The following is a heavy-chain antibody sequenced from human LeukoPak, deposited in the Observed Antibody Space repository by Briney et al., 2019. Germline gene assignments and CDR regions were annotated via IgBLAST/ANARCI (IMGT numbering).Heavy chain of an antibody. Sequence: GGSLRLSCAASGFTFSNYAMSWVRQAPGKGLEWVSGISGSAGSTYYADSVKGRFTISRDNSKNTLYLQMNSLTDDDTAVYYCAKKWGVGTTTLDYFNYWGQGTLVTVSS. D-gene: IGHD1-26*01. V-gene: IGHV3-23*01. CDR3: AKKWGVGTTTLDYFNY. CDR2: ISGSAGST. CDR1: GFTFSNYA. J-gene: IGHJ4*02.